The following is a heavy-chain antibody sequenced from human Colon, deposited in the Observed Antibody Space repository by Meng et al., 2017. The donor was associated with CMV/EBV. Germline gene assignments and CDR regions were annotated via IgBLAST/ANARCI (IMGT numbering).Heavy chain of an antibody. CDR2: INPNSGGT. CDR3: ARASPRRQYCTNGVCYLGY. D-gene: IGHD2-8*01. Sequence: FTGYYMHWVRQAPGQGLEWMGWINPNSGGTNYAQKFQGRVTMTRDTSISTAYMELSRLRSDDTAVYYCARASPRRQYCTNGVCYLGYWGQGTLVTVSS. J-gene: IGHJ4*02. CDR1: FTGYY. V-gene: IGHV1-2*02.